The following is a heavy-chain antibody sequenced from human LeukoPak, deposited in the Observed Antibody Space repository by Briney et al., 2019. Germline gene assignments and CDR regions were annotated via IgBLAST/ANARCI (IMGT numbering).Heavy chain of an antibody. V-gene: IGHV3-30*18. D-gene: IGHD5-12*01. CDR3: AKDLGGGGYSGYDPDDY. CDR1: GFTFSSYG. J-gene: IGHJ4*02. CDR2: ISYDRSNK. Sequence: GRSLRLSCAASGFTFSSYGMHWVRQAPGKGLEWVAVISYDRSNKYYADSVKGRFTISRDNSKNTLYLQMNSLRAEDTAVYYCAKDLGGGGYSGYDPDDYWGQGTLVTVSS.